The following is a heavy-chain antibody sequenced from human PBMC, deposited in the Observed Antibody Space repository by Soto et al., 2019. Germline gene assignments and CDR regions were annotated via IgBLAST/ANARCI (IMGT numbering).Heavy chain of an antibody. CDR1: GGSISSSSYY. CDR2: IYYSGST. D-gene: IGHD1-1*01. J-gene: IGHJ6*02. V-gene: IGHV4-39*01. Sequence: SETLSLTCTVSGGSISSSSYYWGWIRQPPGKGLEWIGSIYYSGSTYYNPSLKSRVTISVDTSKNQFSLKLSSVTAADTAVYYCASSGIGYYYYGMDVWGQGTTVTVSS. CDR3: ASSGIGYYYYGMDV.